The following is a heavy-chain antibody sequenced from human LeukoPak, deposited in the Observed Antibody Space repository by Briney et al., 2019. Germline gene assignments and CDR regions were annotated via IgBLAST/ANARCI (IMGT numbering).Heavy chain of an antibody. CDR1: GFTFSSYG. Sequence: PGRSLRLSCAASGFTFSSYGMHWVRQAPGKGLEWVAVISYDGSNKYYADSVKGRFTISRDNSRNTLYLQMNSLRAEDMALYYCAKEEGSDLLGAFDIWGQGTMVTVSS. V-gene: IGHV3-30*18. CDR2: ISYDGSNK. J-gene: IGHJ3*02. CDR3: AKEEGSDLLGAFDI. D-gene: IGHD3-10*01.